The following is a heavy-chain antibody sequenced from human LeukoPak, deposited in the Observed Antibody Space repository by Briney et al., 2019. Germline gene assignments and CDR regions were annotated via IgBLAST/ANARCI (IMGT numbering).Heavy chain of an antibody. CDR1: GFTFSSYW. CDR2: INSDGSST. Sequence: GGSLRLSCAASGFTFSSYWMHWVRQAPGKGLVWVPRINSDGSSTSYADSVKGRFTISRDNAKNTLYLQMNSLRAEDTAVYYCARPSGSYYHDAFDIWGQGTMVTVSS. V-gene: IGHV3-74*01. CDR3: ARPSGSYYHDAFDI. D-gene: IGHD1-26*01. J-gene: IGHJ3*02.